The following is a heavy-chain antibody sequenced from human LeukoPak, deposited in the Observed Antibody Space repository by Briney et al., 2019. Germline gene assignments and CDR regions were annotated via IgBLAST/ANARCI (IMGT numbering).Heavy chain of an antibody. D-gene: IGHD1-1*01. CDR1: GFAFSSYR. CDR3: AREVLEDAVVDP. J-gene: IGHJ5*02. V-gene: IGHV3-74*01. CDR2: IDSDGGTT. Sequence: GGSLRLSCAASGFAFSSYRMHWVRQAPGKGLVWVSRIDSDGGTTSYADSVKDRFTISRDNAKNTLYLQMNSLRAEDTAVYYCAREVLEDAVVDPWGQGTLVTVSS.